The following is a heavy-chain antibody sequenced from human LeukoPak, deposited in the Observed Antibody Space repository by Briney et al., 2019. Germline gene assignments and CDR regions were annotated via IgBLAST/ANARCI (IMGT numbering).Heavy chain of an antibody. CDR1: GGSISSYY. D-gene: IGHD1-20*01. V-gene: IGHV4-59*01. Sequence: SETLSLTCTVSGGSISSYYWSWIRQPPGKGLEWIGYIYYSGSTNYNHSLKSRVTISVDTSKNQYSLKLRSVTAADTAVYYCARGQVKYNWNPPPDYYMDVWGKGTTVTVSS. J-gene: IGHJ6*03. CDR3: ARGQVKYNWNPPPDYYMDV. CDR2: IYYSGST.